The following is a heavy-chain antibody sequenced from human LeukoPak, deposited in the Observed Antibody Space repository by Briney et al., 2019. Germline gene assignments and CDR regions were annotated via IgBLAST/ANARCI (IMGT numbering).Heavy chain of an antibody. Sequence: PGGSLRLSCAASGFSFSNYAMGWVRQAPGKGLEWVSIIIASSGSTFYADSVKGRFTISRDNSKNTLYLQMNSLRVEDTAVYYCVKGGYDFVEVAYFDFWGQGTLVTVSS. CDR1: GFSFSNYA. CDR3: VKGGYDFVEVAYFDF. J-gene: IGHJ4*02. V-gene: IGHV3-23*01. CDR2: IIASSGST. D-gene: IGHD5-12*01.